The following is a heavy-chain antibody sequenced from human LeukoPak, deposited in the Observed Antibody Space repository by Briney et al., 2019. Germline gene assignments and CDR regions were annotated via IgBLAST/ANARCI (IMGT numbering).Heavy chain of an antibody. D-gene: IGHD3-10*01. V-gene: IGHV4-39*02. Sequence: PSETLSLTCTVSGGSISSSNFYWGWIRQPPGKGLEWIGSMYDSGSTYYNPSLKSRVTISVDTSKNQFSLKLTSVTAADTAVYYCARGGVIWSWGCWGRGTLVTVSS. CDR1: GGSISSSNFY. CDR2: MYDSGST. CDR3: ARGGVIWSWGC. J-gene: IGHJ4*02.